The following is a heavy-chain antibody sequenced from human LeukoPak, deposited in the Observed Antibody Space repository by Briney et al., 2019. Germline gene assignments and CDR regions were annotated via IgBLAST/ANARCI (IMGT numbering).Heavy chain of an antibody. CDR2: ISAYNGNT. J-gene: IGHJ5*02. CDR3: ARDVENLDTAMVTIWFDP. V-gene: IGHV1-18*01. CDR1: GYTFTSYG. D-gene: IGHD5-18*01. Sequence: ASVKVSCKASGYTFTSYGISWVRQAPGQGLEWMGWISAYNGNTNYAQKLQGRVTMTTDTSTSTAYMELRSLRSDDTAVYYCARDVENLDTAMVTIWFDPWGQGTLVTVSS.